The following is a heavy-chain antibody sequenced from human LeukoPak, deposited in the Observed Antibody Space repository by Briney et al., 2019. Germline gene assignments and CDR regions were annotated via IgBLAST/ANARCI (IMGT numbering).Heavy chain of an antibody. CDR2: IYPGDSDT. CDR3: ARLRHYYGSGTSTPADY. J-gene: IGHJ4*02. Sequence: GESLKISCKGSGYSFTSHWIGWVRQMPGKGLEWMGIIYPGDSDTRYSPSFQGQVSISADKSISTVYLQWSSLKASDTAMYYCARLRHYYGSGTSTPADYWGQGTLVTVSS. V-gene: IGHV5-51*01. CDR1: GYSFTSHW. D-gene: IGHD3-10*01.